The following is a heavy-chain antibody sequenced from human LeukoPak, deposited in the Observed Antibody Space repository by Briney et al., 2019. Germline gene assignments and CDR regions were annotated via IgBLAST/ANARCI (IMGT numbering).Heavy chain of an antibody. D-gene: IGHD2/OR15-2a*01. CDR2: INHSGST. V-gene: IGHV4-34*01. CDR3: AREGLSTDY. J-gene: IGHJ4*02. Sequence: LRLSCAASGFTFSSYAMSWVRQAPGKGLEWIGEINHSGSTNYNPSLKSRVTISVDTSKNQFSLKLSSVTAADTAVYYCAREGLSTDYWGQGTLVTVSS. CDR1: GFTFSSYA.